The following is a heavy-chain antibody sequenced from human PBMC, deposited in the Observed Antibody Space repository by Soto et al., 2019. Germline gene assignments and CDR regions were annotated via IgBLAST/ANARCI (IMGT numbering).Heavy chain of an antibody. J-gene: IGHJ4*02. CDR1: GFSFSDYY. CDR2: ARNKASSYTT. Sequence: EVQLVESGGGLVQPGGSLRLSCAASGFSFSDYYINWVRQAPGKGLEWVGRARNKASSYTTDYAAFVKGRFTTSRDDSKNLIYLQMNSLKTEDTAVYYCAREGSSSGPDYEYWGQGTLVTVSS. CDR3: AREGSSSGPDYEY. D-gene: IGHD3-22*01. V-gene: IGHV3-72*01.